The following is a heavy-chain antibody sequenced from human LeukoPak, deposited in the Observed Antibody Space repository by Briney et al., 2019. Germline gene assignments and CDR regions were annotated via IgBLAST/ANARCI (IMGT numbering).Heavy chain of an antibody. Sequence: SETLSLTCTVSGGSISSYYWSWIRQPPGKGLEWIGYIYYSGSTNYNPSLKSRVTISVDTSKNQFSLKLSSVTAADTAVYYCARLSGYTGWTYYYDSSEFDYWGQGTLVTVSS. CDR1: GGSISSYY. D-gene: IGHD3-22*01. CDR3: ARLSGYTGWTYYYDSSEFDY. CDR2: IYYSGST. J-gene: IGHJ4*02. V-gene: IGHV4-59*01.